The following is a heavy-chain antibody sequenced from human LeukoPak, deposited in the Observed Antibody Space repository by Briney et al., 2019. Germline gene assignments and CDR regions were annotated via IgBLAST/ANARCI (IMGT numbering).Heavy chain of an antibody. CDR1: RGSFSGYY. CDR2: IHHSGST. J-gene: IGHJ4*02. CDR3: AREGDSSVYYDY. D-gene: IGHD3-22*01. V-gene: IGHV4-34*01. Sequence: SETLSLTCAVYRGSFSGYYWSWIRQPPGKGLEWIGEIHHSGSTNYNPSLKSGVTISVDTSKNQFSLKLRSVTAADTAVNYCAREGDSSVYYDYWGQGTLVTVSS.